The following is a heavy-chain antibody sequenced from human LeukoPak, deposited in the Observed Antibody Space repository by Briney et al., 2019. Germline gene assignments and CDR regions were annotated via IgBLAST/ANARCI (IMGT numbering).Heavy chain of an antibody. D-gene: IGHD1-26*01. CDR2: ISSSSSYI. CDR3: ARTRGSYPFDY. V-gene: IGHV3-21*01. Sequence: GSLRLSCAASGFTFSSYSMNWVRQAQGKGLEWVSSISSSSSYIYYADSVKGRFTISRDNAKNSLYLQMNSLRAEDTAVYYCARTRGSYPFDYWGQGTLVTVSS. CDR1: GFTFSSYS. J-gene: IGHJ4*02.